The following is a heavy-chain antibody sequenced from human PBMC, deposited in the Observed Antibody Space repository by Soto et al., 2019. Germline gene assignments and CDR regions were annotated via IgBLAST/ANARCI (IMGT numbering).Heavy chain of an antibody. CDR1: GGSISSGGYS. J-gene: IGHJ4*02. V-gene: IGHV4-30-2*01. Sequence: QLQLQESGSGLVKPSQTLSLTCAVSGGSISSGGYSWSWIRQPPGKGLEWIGYIYHSGSTYYNPSLKSRVTISVDRSKNQFSLKLSSVTAADTAVYYCARYRYCSGGSCYFSFDYWGQGTLVTVSS. D-gene: IGHD2-15*01. CDR2: IYHSGST. CDR3: ARYRYCSGGSCYFSFDY.